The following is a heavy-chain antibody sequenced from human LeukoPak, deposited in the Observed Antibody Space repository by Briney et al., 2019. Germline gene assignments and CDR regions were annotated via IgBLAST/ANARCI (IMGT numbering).Heavy chain of an antibody. D-gene: IGHD3-3*01. CDR3: ASRSTIFGVDLPTDI. CDR1: GGSISSGGYY. V-gene: IGHV4-31*03. J-gene: IGHJ3*02. CDR2: IYYSGST. Sequence: SETLSLTCTVSGGSISSGGYYWSWIRQHSGKGLEWIGYIYYSGSTYYNPSLKSRVTISVDTSKNQFSLKLSSVTAADTAVYYCASRSTIFGVDLPTDIWGQGTMVTVSS.